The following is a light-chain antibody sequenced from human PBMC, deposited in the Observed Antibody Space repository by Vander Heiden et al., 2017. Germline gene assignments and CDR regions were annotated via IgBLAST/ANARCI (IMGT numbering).Light chain of an antibody. J-gene: IGLJ1*01. CDR2: KDS. V-gene: IGLV3-25*03. CDR3: QSADSSGTYV. CDR1: ALPTQY. Sequence: SYELTQPPSVSVSPGQTARITCPADALPTQYAYWYQQKPGQAPVLVIYKDSERPSGIPERFSGSSSGTTVTLTISGVQAEDEADYYCQSADSSGTYVFGTGTKVTVL.